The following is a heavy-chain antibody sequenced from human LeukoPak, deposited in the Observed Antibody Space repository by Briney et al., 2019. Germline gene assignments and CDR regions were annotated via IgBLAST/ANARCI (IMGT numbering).Heavy chain of an antibody. CDR3: ARETTVTHFDY. CDR1: GFTFSSYA. Sequence: GGSLRPSCAASGFTFSSYAMHWVRQAPGKGLEWVAVISYDGSNKYYADSVKGRFTISRDNSKNTLYLQMNSLRAEDTAVYYCARETTVTHFDYWGQGTLVTVSS. J-gene: IGHJ4*02. V-gene: IGHV3-30-3*01. CDR2: ISYDGSNK. D-gene: IGHD4-17*01.